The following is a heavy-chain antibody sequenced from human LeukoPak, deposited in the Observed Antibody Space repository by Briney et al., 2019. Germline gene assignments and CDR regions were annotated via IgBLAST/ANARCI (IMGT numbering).Heavy chain of an antibody. CDR2: ISDSGGST. CDR1: GFTFSSYA. CDR3: AKGVVYSSSSGY. V-gene: IGHV3-23*01. Sequence: GGSLRLSCAASGFTFSSYAMSWVRQAPGKGLEWVSAISDSGGSTYYADSVKGRFTISRDNSKNTLYLQMNSLRAEDTAVYYCAKGVVYSSSSGYWGQGTLVTVSS. D-gene: IGHD6-6*01. J-gene: IGHJ4*02.